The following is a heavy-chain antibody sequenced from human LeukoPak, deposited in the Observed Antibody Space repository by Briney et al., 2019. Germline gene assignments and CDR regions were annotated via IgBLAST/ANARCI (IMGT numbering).Heavy chain of an antibody. CDR2: INPNSGGT. V-gene: IGHV1-2*02. CDR1: GGTFSSYA. Sequence: GASVKVSCKASGGTFSSYAISWVRQAPGQGLEWMGWINPNSGGTNYAQKFQGRVTMTRDTSISTAYMELSRLRSDDTAVYYCARVLGGEGIAVAIDYWGQGTLVTVSS. J-gene: IGHJ4*02. CDR3: ARVLGGEGIAVAIDY. D-gene: IGHD6-19*01.